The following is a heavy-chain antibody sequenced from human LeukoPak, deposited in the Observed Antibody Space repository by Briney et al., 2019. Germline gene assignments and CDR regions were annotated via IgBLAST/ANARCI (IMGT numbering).Heavy chain of an antibody. CDR2: ISYDGSNK. V-gene: IGHV3-30*03. Sequence: GGSLRLSCAASGFTFSSYGMHWVRQAPGKGLEWVAVISYDGSNKYYADSVKGRFTISRHNSKNTLYLQMNSLRAEDTAVYYCARAHRGSGYSYGYFDYWGQGTLVTVSS. J-gene: IGHJ4*02. D-gene: IGHD5-18*01. CDR1: GFTFSSYG. CDR3: ARAHRGSGYSYGYFDY.